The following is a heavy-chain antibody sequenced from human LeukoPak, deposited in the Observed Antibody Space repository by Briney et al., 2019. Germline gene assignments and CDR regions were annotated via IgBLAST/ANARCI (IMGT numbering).Heavy chain of an antibody. Sequence: GASVKVSCKASGYTFTSYDINWVRQATGQGLEWMGWMNPNSGNTGYAQKFQGRVTITRNTSISTAYMELSSLRSEDTAVYYCARKKKTGYYGFWGGYYPWGHHYYMDVWGKGTTVTVSS. CDR1: GYTFTSYD. CDR2: MNPNSGNT. CDR3: ARKKKTGYYGFWGGYYPWGHHYYMDV. V-gene: IGHV1-8*03. J-gene: IGHJ6*03. D-gene: IGHD3-3*01.